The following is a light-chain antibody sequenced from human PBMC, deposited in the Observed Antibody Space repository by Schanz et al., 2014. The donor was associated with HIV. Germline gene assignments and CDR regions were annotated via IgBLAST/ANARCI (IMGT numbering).Light chain of an antibody. CDR3: QQYGRPLQT. Sequence: EIVLTQSPATLSVSPGERATLSCRASQSVSGFLAWYQQKPGQAPRLLFYGASSRATGIPDRFSGSGSGTDFTLTISRLEPEDFAVYYCQQYGRPLQTFGQGTKVEIK. CDR1: QSVSGF. J-gene: IGKJ1*01. CDR2: GAS. V-gene: IGKV3-20*01.